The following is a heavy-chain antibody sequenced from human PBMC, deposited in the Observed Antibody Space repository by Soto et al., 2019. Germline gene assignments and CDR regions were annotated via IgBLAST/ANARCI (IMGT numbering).Heavy chain of an antibody. CDR2: MYHSGST. CDR1: GGSISSTNW. Sequence: QVQLQESGPGLVKPSGTLSLTCAVSGGSISSTNWWIWVRQPPGKGLEWIGEMYHSGSTNYNPSLKSRVTISIDKPKNQFSLKLSSVTAADTAAYYCARETADYGGNSRYFDLWGRGTLVTVSS. J-gene: IGHJ2*01. D-gene: IGHD4-17*01. V-gene: IGHV4-4*02. CDR3: ARETADYGGNSRYFDL.